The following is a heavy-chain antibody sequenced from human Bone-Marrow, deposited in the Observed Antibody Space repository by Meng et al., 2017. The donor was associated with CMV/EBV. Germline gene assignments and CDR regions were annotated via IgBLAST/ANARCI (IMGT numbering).Heavy chain of an antibody. CDR2: ISYDGSNK. CDR1: GFTFSSYA. J-gene: IGHJ6*02. Sequence: GESLKISCAASGFTFSSYAMHWVRQAPGKGLEWVAVISYDGSNKYYADSVKGRFTISRDNSKNTLYLQMNSLRAEDTAVYYCARNIDYDFWSGYHYGMDVWGQGTTVTFSS. CDR3: ARNIDYDFWSGYHYGMDV. D-gene: IGHD3-3*01. V-gene: IGHV3-30*04.